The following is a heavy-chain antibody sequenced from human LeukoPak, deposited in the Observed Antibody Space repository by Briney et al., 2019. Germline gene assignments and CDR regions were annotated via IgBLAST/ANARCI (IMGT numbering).Heavy chain of an antibody. Sequence: SETLSLTCTVSGGSISSGRYWRTWIRQHPGKGLEWIGYIYYSGSTYYSPSLRSRLSISIDTSKNQFPLNLSSVTAADTAVYYCARAILTASGSVWYFDLWGRGTLVTVSS. CDR1: GGSISSGRYW. V-gene: IGHV4-31*03. CDR2: IYYSGST. D-gene: IGHD3-3*01. J-gene: IGHJ2*01. CDR3: ARAILTASGSVWYFDL.